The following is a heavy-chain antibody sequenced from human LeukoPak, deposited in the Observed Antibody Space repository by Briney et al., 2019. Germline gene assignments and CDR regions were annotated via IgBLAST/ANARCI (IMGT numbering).Heavy chain of an antibody. CDR2: IYYSGST. Sequence: SETLSLACTVSGGSISSSTYYWGWIRQPPGKGLEWIGSIYYSGSTYYNPSLKSRVTISIDTSKNQFSLKLSSVTAADTALYYCARSITGTTIDYWGQGTLVTVSS. CDR3: ARSITGTTIDY. J-gene: IGHJ4*02. CDR1: GGSISSSTYY. D-gene: IGHD1-14*01. V-gene: IGHV4-39*07.